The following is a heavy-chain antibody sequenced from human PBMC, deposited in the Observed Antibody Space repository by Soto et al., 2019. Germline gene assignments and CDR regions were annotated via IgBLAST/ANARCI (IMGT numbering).Heavy chain of an antibody. CDR2: IKHDGSEK. V-gene: IGHV3-7*03. CDR1: GFIFGGYW. D-gene: IGHD5-12*01. CDR3: VTGRDGYNHYFYY. J-gene: IGHJ4*02. Sequence: EVQLVESGGGLVQPGGSLRLSCAASGFIFGGYWMSWVRQAPGKGLEWVANIKHDGSEKYFVDSVKGRFTISSDNAENSLWLQMSSLRDDDTAVYHCVTGRDGYNHYFYYWGQGTLVAVSS.